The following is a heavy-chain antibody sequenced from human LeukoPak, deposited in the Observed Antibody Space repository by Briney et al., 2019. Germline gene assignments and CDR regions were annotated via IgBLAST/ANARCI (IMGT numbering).Heavy chain of an antibody. Sequence: ASVKVSCKASGYTFAKYAIHWVRQAPGQRLEWMGWINAGNGDTRYSQKFQGGVTLTRDTSASTAYMELSSLRSEDTAVYYCARVASEWELLYYFDYWGQGTLVTVSS. CDR2: INAGNGDT. D-gene: IGHD1-26*01. CDR1: GYTFAKYA. CDR3: ARVASEWELLYYFDY. J-gene: IGHJ4*02. V-gene: IGHV1-3*01.